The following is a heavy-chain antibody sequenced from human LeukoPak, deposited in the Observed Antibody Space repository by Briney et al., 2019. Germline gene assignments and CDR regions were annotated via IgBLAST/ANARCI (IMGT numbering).Heavy chain of an antibody. CDR3: ARAGLFDI. CDR1: GFTFSSYA. V-gene: IGHV3-30*04. Sequence: PGRSLRLSCAAPGFTFSSYAMHWVRQAPGKGLEWVAVISYDGSNKYYADSVKGRFTISRDNPKNTLYLQMNSLRAEDTAVYYCARAGLFDIWGQGTMVTVSS. J-gene: IGHJ3*02. CDR2: ISYDGSNK.